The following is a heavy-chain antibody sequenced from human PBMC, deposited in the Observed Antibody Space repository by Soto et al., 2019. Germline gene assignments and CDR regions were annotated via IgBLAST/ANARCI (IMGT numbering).Heavy chain of an antibody. CDR3: ARDHRGSTSFSYYYSNGMDV. V-gene: IGHV1-69*01. D-gene: IGHD2-2*01. CDR1: GGTFSSYA. J-gene: IGHJ6*04. Sequence: QVQLVQSGAEVKKPGSSVKVSCKASGGTFSSYAISWVRQAPGQGLEWMGGIIPIFGTANYAQKFQGRVTFTADEPTSKAYMELGSMRSEETAVYYWARDHRGSTSFSYYYSNGMDVWGKGTTVT. CDR2: IIPIFGTA.